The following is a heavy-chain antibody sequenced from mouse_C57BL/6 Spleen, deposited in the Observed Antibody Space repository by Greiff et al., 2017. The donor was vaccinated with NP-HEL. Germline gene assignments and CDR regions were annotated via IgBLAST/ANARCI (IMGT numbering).Heavy chain of an antibody. CDR3: ARLLRPYYFDY. V-gene: IGHV7-3*01. J-gene: IGHJ2*01. CDR2: IRNKANGYTT. Sequence: EVKLQESGGGLVQPGGSLSLSCAASGFTFTDYYMSWVRQPPGKALEWLGFIRNKANGYTTEYSASVKGRFTISRDNSQSILYLQMNALRAEDSATYYCARLLRPYYFDYWGQGTTRTVSS. CDR1: GFTFTDYY. D-gene: IGHD1-2*01.